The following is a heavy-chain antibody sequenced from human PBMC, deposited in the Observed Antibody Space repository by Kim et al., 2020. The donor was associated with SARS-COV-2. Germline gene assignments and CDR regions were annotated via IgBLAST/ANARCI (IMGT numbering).Heavy chain of an antibody. CDR1: GGSISSYY. J-gene: IGHJ6*02. CDR2: IYYSGST. CDR3: ARGIAVAAPRYYYYGMDV. V-gene: IGHV4-59*13. Sequence: SETLSLTCTVSGGSISSYYWSWIRQPPGKGLEWIGYIYYSGSTNYNPSLKSRVTISVDTSKNQFSLKLSSVTAADTAVYYCARGIAVAAPRYYYYGMDVWGQGTTVTVSS. D-gene: IGHD6-19*01.